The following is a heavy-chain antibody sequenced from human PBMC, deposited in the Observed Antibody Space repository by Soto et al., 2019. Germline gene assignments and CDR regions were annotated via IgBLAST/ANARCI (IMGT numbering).Heavy chain of an antibody. J-gene: IGHJ4*02. Sequence: QVQLVQSGAEVKKPGSSVKVSCKASGGTFSSYAISWVRQAPGQGLEWMGGIVPVFGKANYAQKFQGRVTITADESTSTGYMELRSLTSEDTAVYYCARDGTLYDSSAYYYVYWGQGTLVTVSS. V-gene: IGHV1-69*01. CDR3: ARDGTLYDSSAYYYVY. CDR1: GGTFSSYA. D-gene: IGHD3-22*01. CDR2: IVPVFGKA.